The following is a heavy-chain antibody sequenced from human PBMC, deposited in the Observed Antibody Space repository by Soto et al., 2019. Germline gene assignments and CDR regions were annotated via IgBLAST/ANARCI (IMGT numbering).Heavy chain of an antibody. CDR2: MYYSGST. D-gene: IGHD6-13*01. V-gene: IGHV4-31*03. J-gene: IGHJ4*02. CDR1: GGSINSGGYY. CDR3: ARGYRQSGYSSSWVFDY. Sequence: QVQLRESGPGLVKPSQTLSLTCTVSGGSINSGGYYWNWIRQHPGKGLEWIGYMYYSGSTYYNPFLRSRVIISEDTSENHFSPKLSAVSAAVTAVYFCARGYRQSGYSSSWVFDYWGQGTLVNVSS.